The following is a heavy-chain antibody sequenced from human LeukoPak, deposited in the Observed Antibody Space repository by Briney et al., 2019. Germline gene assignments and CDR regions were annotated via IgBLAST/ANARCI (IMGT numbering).Heavy chain of an antibody. D-gene: IGHD1-26*01. Sequence: ASVKVSCKASGYTFTSYDINWVRQATGQGLEWMGWINTNTGNPTYAQGFTGRFVFSLDTSVSTAFLQISSLKAEDTAVYYCARTSYEKGLWELLYPGHFDYWGQGTLVTVSS. V-gene: IGHV7-4-1*02. CDR3: ARTSYEKGLWELLYPGHFDY. CDR1: GYTFTSYD. J-gene: IGHJ4*02. CDR2: INTNTGNP.